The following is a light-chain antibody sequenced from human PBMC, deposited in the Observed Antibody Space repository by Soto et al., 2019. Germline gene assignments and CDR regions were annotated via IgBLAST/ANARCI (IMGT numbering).Light chain of an antibody. J-gene: IGLJ3*02. Sequence: QLVLTQSPSASASLGASVKLTCTLSSGHSSYAIAWHQQQPEKGPRYLMKLNSDGSHSNGDGIPDRFSGSSSGAERYLTISSLQYEDEADYYCQTWGTGIQGVFGGGTKLTVL. CDR1: SGHSSYA. CDR3: QTWGTGIQGV. CDR2: LNSDGSH. V-gene: IGLV4-69*01.